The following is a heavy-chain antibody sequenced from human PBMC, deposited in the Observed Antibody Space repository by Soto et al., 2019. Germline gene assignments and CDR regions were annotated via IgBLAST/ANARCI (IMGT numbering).Heavy chain of an antibody. Sequence: QVQLVESGGGVVQPGRSLRLSCAASGFTFSSYGMHWVRQAPGKGLEWVAVLWYDGSNKYYADSVKGRFTISRDNSKNTLYLQRNSMRAEDTAVYDCAREQVTDYFMDVWGKGSTVTVSS. CDR3: AREQVTDYFMDV. CDR2: LWYDGSNK. J-gene: IGHJ6*03. V-gene: IGHV3-33*01. CDR1: GFTFSSYG.